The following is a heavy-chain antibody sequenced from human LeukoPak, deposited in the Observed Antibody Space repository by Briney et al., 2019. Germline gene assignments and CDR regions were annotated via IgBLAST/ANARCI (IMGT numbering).Heavy chain of an antibody. CDR1: GGSFSGYY. J-gene: IGHJ6*03. Sequence: SETLSLTCAVYGGSFSGYYWSWIRQPPGKGLEWIGEINHSGSTNYNPSLKSRVTISVDTSKNQFSLKLSSVTAADTAVYYCARGRHPRGYAGNYYYYYYMDVWGKGTTVTISS. V-gene: IGHV4-34*01. CDR3: ARGRHPRGYAGNYYYYYYMDV. D-gene: IGHD5-12*01. CDR2: INHSGST.